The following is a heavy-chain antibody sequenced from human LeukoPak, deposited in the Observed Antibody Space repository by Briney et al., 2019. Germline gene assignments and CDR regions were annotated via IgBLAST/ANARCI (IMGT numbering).Heavy chain of an antibody. Sequence: SVKVSXKASGFTFTSSAMQWVRQARGQRLEWIGWIVVGSGNTNYAQKFQERVTITRDMSTSTAYMELSSLRSEDTAVYYCAAGVRFLEWLDFDYWGQGTLVTVSS. V-gene: IGHV1-58*02. D-gene: IGHD3-3*01. CDR1: GFTFTSSA. CDR2: IVVGSGNT. J-gene: IGHJ4*02. CDR3: AAGVRFLEWLDFDY.